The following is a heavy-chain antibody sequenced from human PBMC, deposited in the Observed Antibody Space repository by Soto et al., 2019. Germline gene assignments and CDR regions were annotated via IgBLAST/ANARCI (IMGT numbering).Heavy chain of an antibody. V-gene: IGHV3-74*01. J-gene: IGHJ6*03. CDR3: AFGYYYMDV. D-gene: IGHD3-10*01. CDR1: GFTFSSYW. CDR2: INSDGSST. Sequence: AASGFTFSSYWMHWVRQAPGKGLVWVSRINSDGSSTSYADSVKGRFTISRDNAKNTLYLQMNSLRAEDTAVYYCAFGYYYMDVWGKGTTVTVSS.